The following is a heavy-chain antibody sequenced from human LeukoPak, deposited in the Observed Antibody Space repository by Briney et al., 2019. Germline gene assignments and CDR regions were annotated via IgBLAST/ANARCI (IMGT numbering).Heavy chain of an antibody. V-gene: IGHV3-7*03. J-gene: IGHJ4*02. CDR3: ARDSPGGYFDY. CDR2: IKQDGSGK. Sequence: GGSLRLSCAASGFTFSSYWMSWLRQAPGKGLEWVANIKQDGSGKYYVDSVKGRFTISRDNAKNSLYLQMNSLRAEDTAVYYCARDSPGGYFDYWGQGTLVTVSS. D-gene: IGHD3-16*01. CDR1: GFTFSSYW.